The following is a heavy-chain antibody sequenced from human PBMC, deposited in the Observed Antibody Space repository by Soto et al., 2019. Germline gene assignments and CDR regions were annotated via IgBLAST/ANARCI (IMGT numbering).Heavy chain of an antibody. Sequence: EVQLLESGGGLVQPGGSLRLSCAASGFSFSSYAMVWVRQAPGKGLEWVSVISARCGRSYFADSVKGRFTTTRDNSKNVLSLEMNSLRAEDAATYFCAKGSIDYSASVDDWGQGTLVLVSS. CDR1: GFSFSSYA. V-gene: IGHV3-23*01. CDR2: ISARCGRS. J-gene: IGHJ4*02. D-gene: IGHD1-26*01. CDR3: AKGSIDYSASVDD.